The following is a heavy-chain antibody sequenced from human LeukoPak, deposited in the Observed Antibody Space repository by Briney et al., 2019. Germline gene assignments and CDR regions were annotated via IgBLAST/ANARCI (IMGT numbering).Heavy chain of an antibody. V-gene: IGHV3-21*01. CDR1: GFTFSSYA. CDR2: ISASTSNT. D-gene: IGHD3-16*01. CDR3: ARDNLRPLRGNFDY. Sequence: GGSLRLSCAASGFTFSSYAMSWVRQAPGKGLEWVSFISASTSNTFYADSVKGRFTISRDNAKNSLYLQMNSLRAEDTAVYYCARDNLRPLRGNFDYWGQGTLVTVSS. J-gene: IGHJ4*02.